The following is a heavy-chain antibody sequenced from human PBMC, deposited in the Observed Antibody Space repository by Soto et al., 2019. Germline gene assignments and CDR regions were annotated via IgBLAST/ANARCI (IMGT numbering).Heavy chain of an antibody. Sequence: QVQLVQSGAEVKKPGSSVKVSCKASGGTFSSYAISWVRQAPGQGLEWMGGVIPIFGTANYAQKFQGSVTIPADESTRTAYMELSSLRSEDTAVYYCARRTYCSGGSCYRVGGNSYAFDIWGQGTMVTVSS. CDR3: ARRTYCSGGSCYRVGGNSYAFDI. D-gene: IGHD2-15*01. CDR2: VIPIFGTA. V-gene: IGHV1-69*01. J-gene: IGHJ3*02. CDR1: GGTFSSYA.